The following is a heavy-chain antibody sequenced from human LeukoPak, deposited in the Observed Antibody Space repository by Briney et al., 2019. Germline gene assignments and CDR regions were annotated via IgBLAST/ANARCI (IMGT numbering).Heavy chain of an antibody. V-gene: IGHV4-39*07. CDR2: IYYSGST. CDR1: GGSISSSSYY. Sequence: PSETLSLTCTVSGGSISSSSYYWGWIRQPPGKGLEWIGSIYYSGSTYYNPSLKSRVTMSVDTSKNQFSLKLSSVTAADTAVYYCARAYSSSWGVRYYYYMDVWGKGTTVTVSS. CDR3: ARAYSSSWGVRYYYYMDV. J-gene: IGHJ6*03. D-gene: IGHD6-13*01.